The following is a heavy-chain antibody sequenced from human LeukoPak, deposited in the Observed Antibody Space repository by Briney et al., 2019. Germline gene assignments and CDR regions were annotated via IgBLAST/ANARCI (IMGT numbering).Heavy chain of an antibody. D-gene: IGHD2-2*01. V-gene: IGHV4-59*01. CDR3: ARGPPGHNFGVVITAAISGFGP. CDR1: GGSISSYY. CDR2: IYYSGST. Sequence: SETLSLTCTVSGGSISSYYWSWIRQPPGKGLEWIGYIYYSGSTNYNPSLKSRVTISVDTSKNQFSLKLSSVTAADTAVYYCARGPPGHNFGVVITAAISGFGPWGQGTLVTVSS. J-gene: IGHJ5*02.